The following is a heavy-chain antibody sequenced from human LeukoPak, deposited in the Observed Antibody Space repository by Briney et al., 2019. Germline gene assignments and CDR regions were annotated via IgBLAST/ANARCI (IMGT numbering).Heavy chain of an antibody. V-gene: IGHV3-7*05. CDR3: ARNGFVWTSGIDYGWFDY. CDR2: IKEDGSKK. D-gene: IGHD4-17*01. CDR1: GFTFSSYW. Sequence: QPGGSLRLACAASGFTFSSYWMSWVGQAPGKGLEGVANIKEDGSKKHYVESVKGRFTMSRDNAKNSLYLQLNSLRADDTAVYYCARNGFVWTSGIDYGWFDYWGQGTLVTVSS. J-gene: IGHJ4*02.